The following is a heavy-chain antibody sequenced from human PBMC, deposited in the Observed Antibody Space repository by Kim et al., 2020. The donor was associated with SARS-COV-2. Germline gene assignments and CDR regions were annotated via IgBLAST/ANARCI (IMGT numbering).Heavy chain of an antibody. CDR1: GGSISSGSYY. D-gene: IGHD5-12*01. CDR3: ARHGKVAYDAFDI. Sequence: SETLSLTCTVSGGSISSGSYYWSWIRQPAGKGLEWIGRIYISGSTNYNPSLKSRVTISVDTSKNQFSLKLSSVTAADTAVYYCARHGKVAYDAFDIWGQGTMVTVSS. V-gene: IGHV4-61*02. CDR2: IYISGST. J-gene: IGHJ3*02.